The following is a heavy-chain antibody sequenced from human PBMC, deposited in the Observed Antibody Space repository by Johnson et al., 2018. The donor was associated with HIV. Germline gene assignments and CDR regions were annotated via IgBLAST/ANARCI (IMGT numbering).Heavy chain of an antibody. Sequence: QVQLVESGGGLIQPGGSLRLSCVASGFTVSSNYMSWVRQAPGKGLEWVSYISSSGGTIYYADSVKGRFSISRDNAKNSLYLQMNSLRAEDTAVYYCARGGITMIVVVISPPDAFDIWGQGTMVTVSS. V-gene: IGHV3-11*01. J-gene: IGHJ3*02. CDR3: ARGGITMIVVVISPPDAFDI. CDR1: GFTVSSNY. D-gene: IGHD3-22*01. CDR2: ISSSGGTI.